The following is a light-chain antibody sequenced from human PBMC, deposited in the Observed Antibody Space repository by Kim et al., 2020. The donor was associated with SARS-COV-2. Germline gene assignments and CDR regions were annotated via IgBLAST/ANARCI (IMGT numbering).Light chain of an antibody. CDR3: QQDGSSPPT. CDR2: GAS. J-gene: IGKJ1*01. Sequence: EIVLTQSPGTLSLSPGERATLSCRASQSVSSSSFAWYQQKPGQAPRLLVFGASSRATGIPDRLSGSGSGTDFTLTISRLEPEDFAVYYCQQDGSSPPTFGQGTKVDIK. CDR1: QSVSSSS. V-gene: IGKV3-20*01.